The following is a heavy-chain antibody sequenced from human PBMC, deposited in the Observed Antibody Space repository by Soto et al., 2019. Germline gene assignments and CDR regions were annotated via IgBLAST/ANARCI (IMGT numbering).Heavy chain of an antibody. D-gene: IGHD3-9*01. J-gene: IGHJ4*02. CDR3: ARQTRVLRYFDWPPLS. V-gene: IGHV4-39*01. CDR2: IYYSGST. Sequence: SETLSLTCTVSGGSISSSSYYWGWIRQPPGKGLEWIGSIYYSGSTYYNPSLKSRVTISVDTSKNQFSLKLSSVTAADTPVYYCARQTRVLRYFDWPPLSWGQGTLVTVSS. CDR1: GGSISSSSYY.